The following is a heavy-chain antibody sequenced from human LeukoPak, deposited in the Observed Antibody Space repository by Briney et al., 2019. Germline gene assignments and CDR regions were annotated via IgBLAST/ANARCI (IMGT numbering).Heavy chain of an antibody. Sequence: GASVKVSCKASGYTFTSYGISWVRQAPGQGLEWMGWISAYNDNTNYAQKFQGRVTMTTDTSTSTAYMELRSLRSDDTAVYYCAREWGSNGETNWFDPWGQGTLVTVSS. V-gene: IGHV1-18*04. J-gene: IGHJ5*02. CDR3: AREWGSNGETNWFDP. CDR2: ISAYNDNT. CDR1: GYTFTSYG. D-gene: IGHD3-10*01.